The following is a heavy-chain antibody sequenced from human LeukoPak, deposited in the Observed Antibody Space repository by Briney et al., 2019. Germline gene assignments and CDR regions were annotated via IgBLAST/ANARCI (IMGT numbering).Heavy chain of an antibody. CDR3: ARDWTFDY. CDR1: GFTFSSSA. J-gene: IGHJ4*02. V-gene: IGHV3-23*01. D-gene: IGHD3/OR15-3a*01. CDR2: ISGSGGST. Sequence: GGSLRLSCAASGFTFSSSAMSWVRQAPGKGLEWVSAISGSGGSTYYADSVKGRFTISRDNAKNTLYLRMNSLRAEDTAVYYCARDWTFDYWGQGTLVTVSS.